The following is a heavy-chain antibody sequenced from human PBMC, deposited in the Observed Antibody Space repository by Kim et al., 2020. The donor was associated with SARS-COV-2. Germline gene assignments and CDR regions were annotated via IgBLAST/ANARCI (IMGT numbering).Heavy chain of an antibody. D-gene: IGHD6-13*01. V-gene: IGHV7-4-1*02. CDR1: GYTFTSYA. J-gene: IGHJ6*02. CDR3: ARWGIAAAVYYYYYGMDV. Sequence: ASVKVSCKASGYTFTSYAMNWVRQAPGQGLEWMGWINTNTGNPTYAQGFTGRFVFSLDTSVSTAYLQISSLKAEDTAVYYCARWGIAAAVYYYYYGMDVWGQGTTVTVSS. CDR2: INTNTGNP.